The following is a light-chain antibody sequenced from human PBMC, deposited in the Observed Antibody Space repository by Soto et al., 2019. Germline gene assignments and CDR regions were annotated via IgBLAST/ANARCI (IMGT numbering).Light chain of an antibody. CDR2: NID. Sequence: QSVMTQPPPASGTPGQRVTISCSASSSNIGSNSVNWYQQLPGTAPKLLIYNIDQRPSGVPDRFRGSKSGSSASLAISGLQSEDEADYYCASWDDRLSGPIFGGGTKVTVL. V-gene: IGLV1-44*01. CDR3: ASWDDRLSGPI. J-gene: IGLJ2*01. CDR1: SSNIGSNS.